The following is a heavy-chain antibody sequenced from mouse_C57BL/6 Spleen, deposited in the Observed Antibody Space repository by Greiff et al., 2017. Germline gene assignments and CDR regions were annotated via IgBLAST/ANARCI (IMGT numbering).Heavy chain of an antibody. J-gene: IGHJ4*01. Sequence: EVQLQQSGPGMVQPSQSLSLTCTVTGYSITSGYDWHWIRHFPGNKLEWMGYISYSGSTNYNPSLKSRISITHDTSKNHVFLKLNSVTTEDTATYYCARAPYYYYYAMDYWGQGTSVTVSS. CDR3: ARAPYYYYYAMDY. D-gene: IGHD1-1*01. V-gene: IGHV3-1*01. CDR2: ISYSGST. CDR1: GYSITSGYD.